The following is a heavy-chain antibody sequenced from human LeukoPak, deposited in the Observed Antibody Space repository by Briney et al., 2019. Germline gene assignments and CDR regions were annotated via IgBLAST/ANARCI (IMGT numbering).Heavy chain of an antibody. J-gene: IGHJ4*02. V-gene: IGHV4-4*07. CDR2: IYSTGIT. CDR1: GGSIRSYY. CDR3: ARHPELYFFDY. D-gene: IGHD3-10*01. Sequence: SETLSLTCIVSGGSIRSYYWNWIRQPAGKGLEWIGRIYSTGITNYNPSLKSRVTISADTSKNQVSLTLSSVTAADTAVYYCARHPELYFFDYWGQGTLVTVSS.